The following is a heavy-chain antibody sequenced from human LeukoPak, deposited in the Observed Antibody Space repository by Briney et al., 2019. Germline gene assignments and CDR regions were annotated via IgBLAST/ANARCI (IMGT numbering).Heavy chain of an antibody. CDR2: IYYSRST. D-gene: IGHD3-3*02. J-gene: IGHJ6*03. CDR1: GGSISSSSYY. Sequence: SETLSLTCTVSGGSISSSSYYWGWIRQPPGKGLEWIGSIYYSRSTYYNPSLKSRVTISVDTSKNQFSLKLSSVTAADTAVYYCASILGSYYYYYMDVWGKGTTVTVSS. CDR3: ASILGSYYYYYMDV. V-gene: IGHV4-39*01.